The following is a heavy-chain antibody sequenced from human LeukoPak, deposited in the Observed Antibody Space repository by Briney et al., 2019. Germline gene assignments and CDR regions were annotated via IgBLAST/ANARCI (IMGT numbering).Heavy chain of an antibody. V-gene: IGHV3-30-3*01. J-gene: IGHJ3*02. CDR2: ISYDGSNK. Sequence: PGRSLRLSCAASGFTFSSYAMHWVRQAPGKGLEWGAVISYDGSNKYYADSVKGRFTISRDNSKNTLYLQMNSLRAEDTAVYYCARAPGYSSSWYYDAFDIWGQGTMVTVSS. CDR3: ARAPGYSSSWYYDAFDI. CDR1: GFTFSSYA. D-gene: IGHD6-13*01.